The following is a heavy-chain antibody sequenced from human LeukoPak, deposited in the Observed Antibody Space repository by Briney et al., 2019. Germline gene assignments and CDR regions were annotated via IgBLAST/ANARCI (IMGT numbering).Heavy chain of an antibody. Sequence: SETLSLTCSVSGPSISNFYWSWIRQPPGRGLEWVGSINYSGTTNYNPSLESRVTMSTDTSKNHLSLNLKSVTAADTAVYYCARDPIHRDDYNAEWGQGVLVSVSS. J-gene: IGHJ4*02. D-gene: IGHD5-24*01. CDR1: GPSISNFY. CDR3: ARDPIHRDDYNAE. CDR2: INYSGTT. V-gene: IGHV4-59*01.